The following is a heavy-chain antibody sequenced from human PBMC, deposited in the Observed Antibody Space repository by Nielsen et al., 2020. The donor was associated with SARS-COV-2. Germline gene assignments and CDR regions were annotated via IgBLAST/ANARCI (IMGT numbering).Heavy chain of an antibody. CDR3: ARDSSGTYRRVDY. CDR2: INPTNGGT. CDR1: GYTFTNNY. D-gene: IGHD3-22*01. J-gene: IGHJ4*02. Sequence: ASVKVSCKASGYTFTNNYMHWVRQAPGQGLEWMGLINPTNGGTTYAQKFLGTVTMTRDMSTSTVYMELSSLRSDDTAVYYCARDSSGTYRRVDYWGQGTLVTVSS. V-gene: IGHV1-46*01.